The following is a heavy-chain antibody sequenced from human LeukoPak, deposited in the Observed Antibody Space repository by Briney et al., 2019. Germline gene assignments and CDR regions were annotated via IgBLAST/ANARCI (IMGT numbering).Heavy chain of an antibody. D-gene: IGHD2-2*01. Sequence: GSSVHVSCKASGGTFSSYAISWVRQAPGQGLEWMGGIIPIFGTANYAQKFQGRVTITADESTSTAYMELSSLRSEDTAVYYCARAGREVNSYLYQLPDYYYYGMDVWGQGTTVTVSS. CDR2: IIPIFGTA. V-gene: IGHV1-69*01. CDR1: GGTFSSYA. CDR3: ARAGREVNSYLYQLPDYYYYGMDV. J-gene: IGHJ6*02.